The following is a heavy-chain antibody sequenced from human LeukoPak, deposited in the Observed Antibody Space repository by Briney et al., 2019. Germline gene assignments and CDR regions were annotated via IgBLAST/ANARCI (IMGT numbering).Heavy chain of an antibody. Sequence: ASVKVSCKASGYTFTSYDINWVRQATGQGLEWMGWMNPNSGNTGYAQKFQGRVTITRNTSISTVYMELSSLRSEDTAVYYCARGLLGAGTGPRWGQGTLVTVSS. D-gene: IGHD6-19*01. CDR2: MNPNSGNT. V-gene: IGHV1-8*03. J-gene: IGHJ4*02. CDR1: GYTFTSYD. CDR3: ARGLLGAGTGPR.